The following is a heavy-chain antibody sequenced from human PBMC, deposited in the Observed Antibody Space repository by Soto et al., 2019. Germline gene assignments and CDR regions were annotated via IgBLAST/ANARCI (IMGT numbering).Heavy chain of an antibody. V-gene: IGHV7-4-1*01. D-gene: IGHD3-3*01. CDR3: ASSTEFLEYGMDV. CDR1: GYTSTSYA. J-gene: IGHJ6*02. CDR2: INTNTGNP. Sequence: GASVKVSCKASGYTSTSYAMNWVRQAPGQGLEWMGWINTNTGNPTYAQGFTGRFVFSLDTSVSTAYLQICSLKAEDTAVYYCASSTEFLEYGMDVWGQGTTVTVSS.